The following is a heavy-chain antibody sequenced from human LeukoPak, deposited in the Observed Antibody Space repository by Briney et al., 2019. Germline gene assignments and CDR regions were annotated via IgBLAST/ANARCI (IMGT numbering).Heavy chain of an antibody. J-gene: IGHJ4*02. V-gene: IGHV1-2*02. CDR1: GYTFTSYG. Sequence: GASVKVSCKASGYTFTSYGISWVRQAPGQGLEWMGWVNPKSGDTDYAQKFKDRVTMTRDTSITTAYMELTRLTSDDTAVYYCARVQGYCSDGRCLFWGQGTLVTVSS. D-gene: IGHD2-15*01. CDR3: ARVQGYCSDGRCLF. CDR2: VNPKSGDT.